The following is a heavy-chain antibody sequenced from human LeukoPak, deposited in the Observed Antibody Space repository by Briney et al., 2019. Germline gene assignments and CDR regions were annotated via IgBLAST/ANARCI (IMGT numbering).Heavy chain of an antibody. Sequence: SGGSLRLSCAASGFTFSSYSMNWVRQAPGKGLEWVSSISSSSSYIYYADSVKGRFTISRDNAKNSLYLQMNSLRAEDTAGYYCARDGGKSFAFDIWGQGTMVTVSS. CDR3: ARDGGKSFAFDI. V-gene: IGHV3-21*01. D-gene: IGHD4-23*01. J-gene: IGHJ3*02. CDR2: ISSSSSYI. CDR1: GFTFSSYS.